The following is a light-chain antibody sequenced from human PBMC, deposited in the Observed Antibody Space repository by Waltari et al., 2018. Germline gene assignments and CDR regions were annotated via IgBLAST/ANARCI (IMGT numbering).Light chain of an antibody. Sequence: QSALTQPASVSGSPGQPITISCIGTSSDVGNYNLVSWYQQYPGKAPKLMIYEGSKRPSGVSNRFSGSKSGNTASLTISGLQAEDEADYHCCSYAGSTTLVFGGGTKLTVL. CDR1: SSDVGNYNL. J-gene: IGLJ2*01. CDR2: EGS. V-gene: IGLV2-23*01. CDR3: CSYAGSTTLV.